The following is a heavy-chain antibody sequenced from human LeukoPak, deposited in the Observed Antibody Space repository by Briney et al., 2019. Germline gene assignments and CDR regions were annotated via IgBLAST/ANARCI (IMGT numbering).Heavy chain of an antibody. CDR2: ISYDGSNK. D-gene: IGHD6-6*01. J-gene: IGHJ4*02. CDR3: ARDGQLVPYYFDY. Sequence: GRSLRLSCAASGFTFNSHGMHWVRQAPGKGLEWVAVISYDGSNKYYADSVKGRFTISRDNSKNTLYLQMNSLRAEDTAVYYCARDGQLVPYYFDYWGQGTLVTVSS. CDR1: GFTFNSHG. V-gene: IGHV3-30*03.